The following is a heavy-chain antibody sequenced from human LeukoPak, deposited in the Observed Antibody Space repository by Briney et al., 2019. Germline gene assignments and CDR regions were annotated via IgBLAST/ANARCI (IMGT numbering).Heavy chain of an antibody. J-gene: IGHJ4*03. V-gene: IGHV3-23*01. CDR1: GFTFSNYA. CDR2: ISGSGGST. Sequence: GGSLRLSCAASGFTFSNYAMSWVRQAPGKGLEWVSAISGSGGSTYYADSVKGRFTISRDNSKNTLYLQMNSLRAEDTAVYYCAKDLTYSGNYYGYFDYWGQGTLVTVS. CDR3: AKDLTYSGNYYGYFDY. D-gene: IGHD1-26*01.